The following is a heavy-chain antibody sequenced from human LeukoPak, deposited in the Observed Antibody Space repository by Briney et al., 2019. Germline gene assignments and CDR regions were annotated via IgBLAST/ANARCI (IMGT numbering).Heavy chain of an antibody. Sequence: GGSLRLSRAASGFTFSSYAMHWVRQAPGKGLEWVAVISYDGSNKYYADSVKGRFTISRDNSKNTLYLQMNSLRAEDTAVYYCARDRYSGYDAFDIWGQGTMVTVSS. CDR2: ISYDGSNK. D-gene: IGHD5-12*01. V-gene: IGHV3-30*04. CDR1: GFTFSSYA. CDR3: ARDRYSGYDAFDI. J-gene: IGHJ3*02.